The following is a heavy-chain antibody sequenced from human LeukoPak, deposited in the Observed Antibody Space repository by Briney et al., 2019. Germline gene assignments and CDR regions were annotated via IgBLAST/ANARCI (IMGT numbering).Heavy chain of an antibody. Sequence: GSLRLSCAASGFTVSSNYMSWVRQAPGKGLEWVSVIYSGGSTYYADSVKGRFTISRDNSKNTLYLQMNSLRAEDTAVYYCARVDTAMVVDYWGQGTLVTVSS. CDR1: GFTVSSNY. J-gene: IGHJ4*02. D-gene: IGHD5-18*01. V-gene: IGHV3-53*01. CDR2: IYSGGST. CDR3: ARVDTAMVVDY.